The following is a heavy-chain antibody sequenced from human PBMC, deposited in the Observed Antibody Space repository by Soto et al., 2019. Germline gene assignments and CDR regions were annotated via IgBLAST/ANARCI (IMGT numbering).Heavy chain of an antibody. V-gene: IGHV3-33*08. CDR3: ASDLVGASDSYGLDV. Sequence: GGSLRLSCAASGFTFSNYAMSWVRQAPGKGLEWVAIIWHDGNNKYYADSVRGRFIISRDNSKNRLYLQMNSLRAEDTAVYYCASDLVGASDSYGLDVWGQGTPVTVSS. CDR2: IWHDGNNK. J-gene: IGHJ6*02. D-gene: IGHD1-26*01. CDR1: GFTFSNYA.